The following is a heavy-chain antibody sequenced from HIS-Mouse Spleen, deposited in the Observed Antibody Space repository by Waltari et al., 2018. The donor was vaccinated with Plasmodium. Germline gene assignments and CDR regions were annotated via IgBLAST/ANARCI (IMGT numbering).Heavy chain of an antibody. CDR3: ARDFPKTPHSSSWYYYYGMDV. J-gene: IGHJ6*02. D-gene: IGHD6-13*01. V-gene: IGHV1-2*02. CDR1: GYTFTGYY. CDR2: INPNSGGT. Sequence: QVQLVQSGAEVKKPGASVKVSCKASGYTFTGYYMHWVRQAPGQGLEWMGWINPNSGGTNYAQKFQGRVTMTRDTSISTAYMELSRLRSDDTAVYYCARDFPKTPHSSSWYYYYGMDVWGQGTTVTVSS.